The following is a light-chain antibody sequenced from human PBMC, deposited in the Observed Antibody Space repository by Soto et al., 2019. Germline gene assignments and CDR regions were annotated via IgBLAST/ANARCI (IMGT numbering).Light chain of an antibody. CDR3: CSLTISSTWV. CDR2: DVN. CDR1: NSDIGAYNY. Sequence: QSALTQPASVSGSPGQSITISCTGTNSDIGAYNYVSWYQQHPGKAPKLLIHDVNNRPSGVSDRFSGSKSGNTASLTISGLQAEDETDYYCCSLTISSTWVFGGGTKLTVL. V-gene: IGLV2-14*03. J-gene: IGLJ3*02.